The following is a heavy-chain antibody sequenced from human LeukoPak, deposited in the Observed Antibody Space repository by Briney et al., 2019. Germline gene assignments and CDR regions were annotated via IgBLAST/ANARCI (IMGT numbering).Heavy chain of an antibody. CDR2: ISSSSCYI. CDR1: GFTFSSYS. D-gene: IGHD3-10*01. J-gene: IGHJ4*02. V-gene: IGHV3-21*01. Sequence: GGSLSLSCAASGFTFSSYSMNGVRQAPGKGLEWVSSISSSSCYIFYADSVKGRFTISRDNAKTSLYLQMNSLRAEDTALYDGARENRRGRTVGYWGQGGLVAVSS. CDR3: ARENRRGRTVGY.